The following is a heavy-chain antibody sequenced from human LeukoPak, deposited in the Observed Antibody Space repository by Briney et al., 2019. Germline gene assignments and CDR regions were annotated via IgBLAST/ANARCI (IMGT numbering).Heavy chain of an antibody. CDR3: ATDFWSSYYGYFDY. D-gene: IGHD3-3*01. Sequence: PSETLSLTCTDSGGSISGDFWSWIRQPPGKGLEWIGYIYYSGSTNYNPSLKSRVTISVDTSKNQFSLNLSSVTAADTAVHYCATDFWSSYYGYFDYWGQGTLVTVSS. CDR2: IYYSGST. V-gene: IGHV4-59*01. CDR1: GGSISGDF. J-gene: IGHJ4*02.